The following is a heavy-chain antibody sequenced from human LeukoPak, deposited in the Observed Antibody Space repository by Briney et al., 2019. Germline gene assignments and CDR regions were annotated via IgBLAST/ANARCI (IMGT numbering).Heavy chain of an antibody. CDR2: INPSGGST. V-gene: IGHV1-46*01. CDR1: GYTFTSSY. Sequence: GASVKVSCKASGYTFTSSYIHWVRQAPGQGLEWMGIINPSGGSTSYAQKFQGRVTMTRDTSTSTGYMELSSLRSEDTAIYYCASGAAAGALFNYWGQGTLVTVSS. D-gene: IGHD6-13*01. J-gene: IGHJ4*02. CDR3: ASGAAAGALFNY.